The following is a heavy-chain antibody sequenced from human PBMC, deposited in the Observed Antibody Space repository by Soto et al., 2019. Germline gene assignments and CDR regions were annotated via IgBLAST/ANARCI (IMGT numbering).Heavy chain of an antibody. CDR1: GFTFSNYA. CDR3: SRAESRQDSYFFCS. J-gene: IGHJ5*01. Sequence: EVQLVESGGGLVQPGRSLGLSCTTSGFTFSNYAISWVRQAPGKGLEWVGLIRNHSYYRTTEYAASLRGRFTISRDDSTGIAYLQMNALTTEDSAVYYCSRAESRQDSYFFCSWGHGTLVAVSS. V-gene: IGHV3-49*04. CDR2: IRNHSYYRTT. D-gene: IGHD2-8*01.